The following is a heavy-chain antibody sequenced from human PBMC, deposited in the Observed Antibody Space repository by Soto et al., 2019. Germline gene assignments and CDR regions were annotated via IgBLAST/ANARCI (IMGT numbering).Heavy chain of an antibody. Sequence: QVQLVQSGDEVKKPGSSVKVSCKASGGTFSSYTISWVRQAPGQGLEWMGRIIPILGIANYAQKFQGRVTITADKSTSTAYMELSSLRSEDTAVYYCAREIGYCSGGSCYYFDYWGQGTLVTVSS. CDR3: AREIGYCSGGSCYYFDY. J-gene: IGHJ4*02. V-gene: IGHV1-69*08. CDR1: GGTFSSYT. CDR2: IIPILGIA. D-gene: IGHD2-15*01.